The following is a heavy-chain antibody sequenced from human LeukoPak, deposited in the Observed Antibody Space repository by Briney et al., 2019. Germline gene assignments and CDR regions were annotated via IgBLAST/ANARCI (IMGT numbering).Heavy chain of an antibody. J-gene: IGHJ4*02. Sequence: SETLSLTCAVYGGSFSGYYWSWTRQPPGKGLEWIGEINHSGSTNYNPSLKSRVTISVDTSKNQFSLKLSSVTVADTAVYYCAREQRGYSGYDSNYWGQGTLVTVSS. CDR2: INHSGST. CDR1: GGSFSGYY. CDR3: AREQRGYSGYDSNY. D-gene: IGHD5-12*01. V-gene: IGHV4-34*01.